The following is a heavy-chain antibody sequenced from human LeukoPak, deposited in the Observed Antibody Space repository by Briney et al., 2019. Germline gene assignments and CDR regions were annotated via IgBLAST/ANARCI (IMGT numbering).Heavy chain of an antibody. Sequence: RSGGSLRLSCAASGFTFSSYWMNWVRQAPGKGLVWVSRIASDESSTTYADSVKGRFSISRDNAKNTLYLQMNSLRVEDTAVYYCARGRPHGNDYWGQGTLVTVSS. J-gene: IGHJ4*02. CDR3: ARGRPHGNDY. D-gene: IGHD4-23*01. CDR2: IASDESST. CDR1: GFTFSSYW. V-gene: IGHV3-74*01.